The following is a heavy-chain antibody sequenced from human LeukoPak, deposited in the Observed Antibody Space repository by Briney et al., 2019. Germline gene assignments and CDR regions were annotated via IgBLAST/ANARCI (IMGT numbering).Heavy chain of an antibody. CDR2: IIPILGIA. CDR1: GGTFSSYT. Sequence: EASVKVSCKASGGTFSSYTISWVRQAPGQGLEWMGRIIPILGIANYAQKFQGRVTITADKSTSTAYMELSSLRSEDTAVYYCARCPPTLLNYYYCMDVWGKGTTVTVSS. CDR3: ARCPPTLLNYYYCMDV. J-gene: IGHJ6*03. V-gene: IGHV1-69*02.